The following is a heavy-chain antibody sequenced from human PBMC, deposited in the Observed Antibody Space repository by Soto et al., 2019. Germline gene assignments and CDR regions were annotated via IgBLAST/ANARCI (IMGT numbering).Heavy chain of an antibody. Sequence: QVQLQESGPGLVKPSQTLSLTCTVSGGSISSGGYYWSWIRQHPGKGLEWIGYIYHSGTTYYNPSRKRRVTISVDTSKNQFSLKLTSVPAAATAVYYCARVRGHQLLGWFDPWGQGTLVTVSS. CDR2: IYHSGTT. J-gene: IGHJ5*02. D-gene: IGHD2-2*01. CDR3: ARVRGHQLLGWFDP. CDR1: GGSISSGGYY. V-gene: IGHV4-31*03.